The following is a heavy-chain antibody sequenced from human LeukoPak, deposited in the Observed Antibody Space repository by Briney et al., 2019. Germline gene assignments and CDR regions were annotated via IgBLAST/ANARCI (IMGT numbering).Heavy chain of an antibody. D-gene: IGHD3-10*01. J-gene: IGHJ4*02. V-gene: IGHV3-11*01. Sequence: GGSLRLSCAASGFTFSDYYMSWIRQAPGKGLEWVSYISSSGSTIYYADSVKGRFTISRDNAKNSLYLQMNSLRAEDTAVYYCARVPRMPRFTMVRGVIIADYWGQGTLVTVSS. CDR3: ARVPRMPRFTMVRGVIIADY. CDR1: GFTFSDYY. CDR2: ISSSGSTI.